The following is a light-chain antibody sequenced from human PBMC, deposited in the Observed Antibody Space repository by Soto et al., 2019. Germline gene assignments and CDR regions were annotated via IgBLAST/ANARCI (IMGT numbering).Light chain of an antibody. CDR1: QSVSIY. Sequence: EIVLTQSPATLSLSPGERATLSCRASQSVSIYLAWYQQKPGQAPRLLIYAVSSRATGIPDRFSGSGSGTDFVLTISRLEPEDFAVYYCQRITFGQGTRLEIK. CDR2: AVS. J-gene: IGKJ5*01. CDR3: QRIT. V-gene: IGKV3-11*01.